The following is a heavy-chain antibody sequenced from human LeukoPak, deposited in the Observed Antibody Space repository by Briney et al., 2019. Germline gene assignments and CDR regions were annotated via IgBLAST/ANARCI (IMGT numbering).Heavy chain of an antibody. CDR3: ARDLSGYSGYDLLY. CDR1: GYTFSSYS. Sequence: GGSLRLSCAASGYTFSSYSMNWVRQAPGKGLEWVSSISSSSSYIYYADSVKGRFTISRDNAKNSLYLQMNSLRAEDTAVYYCARDLSGYSGYDLLYCGQGTLVTVSS. J-gene: IGHJ4*02. CDR2: ISSSSSYI. D-gene: IGHD5-12*01. V-gene: IGHV3-21*01.